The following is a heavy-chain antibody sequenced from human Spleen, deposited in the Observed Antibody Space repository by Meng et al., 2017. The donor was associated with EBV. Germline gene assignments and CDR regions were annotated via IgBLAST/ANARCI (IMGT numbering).Heavy chain of an antibody. J-gene: IGHJ4*02. CDR1: GGTFRGDA. V-gene: IGHV1-69*01. D-gene: IGHD3-10*01. CDR3: ASESGRGFTPDY. Sequence: VQGVPSGAEVKKPGSSGKVSCKTSGGTFRGDAASWVRQAPGQGLEWMGGLIPMSDAPHYAQKFQGRVTITADESTSTHYMDLSGLRSDDTAMYYCASESGRGFTPDYWGQGTLVTVSS. CDR2: LIPMSDAP.